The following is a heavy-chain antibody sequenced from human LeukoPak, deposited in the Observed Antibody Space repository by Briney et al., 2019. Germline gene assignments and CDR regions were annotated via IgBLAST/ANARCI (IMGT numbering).Heavy chain of an antibody. V-gene: IGHV4-61*02. CDR3: ARERRNYYGSGSYQDY. CDR2: IYASGST. CDR1: GGSISSSNYY. D-gene: IGHD3-10*01. J-gene: IGHJ4*02. Sequence: SETLSLTCTVSGGSISSSNYYWGWIRQPAGKGLEWIGRIYASGSTNYNPSLKSRVTMSVDTSKTQFSLKLSSVTAADTAVYYCARERRNYYGSGSYQDYWGQGTLVTVSS.